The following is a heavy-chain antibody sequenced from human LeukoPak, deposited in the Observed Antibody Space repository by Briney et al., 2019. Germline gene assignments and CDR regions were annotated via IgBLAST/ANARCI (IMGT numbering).Heavy chain of an antibody. V-gene: IGHV1-69*13. CDR3: ARNHLMYYYDSSGLGD. Sequence: ASVKVSCKASGGTFSSYAISWVRQAPGQGLEWMGGIIPIFGTANYAQKFQGRVTITADESTSTAYMELSSLRSEDTAVYYCARNHLMYYYDSSGLGDWGQGTLVTVSS. CDR2: IIPIFGTA. D-gene: IGHD3-22*01. CDR1: GGTFSSYA. J-gene: IGHJ4*02.